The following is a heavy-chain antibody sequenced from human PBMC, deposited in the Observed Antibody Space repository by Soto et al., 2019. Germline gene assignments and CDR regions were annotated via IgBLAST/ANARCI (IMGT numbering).Heavy chain of an antibody. J-gene: IGHJ6*02. CDR3: VRCSDDFRYGLDV. CDR1: GYSFTDHY. V-gene: IGHV1-2*04. D-gene: IGHD2-21*02. CDR2: INPNTGVT. Sequence: ASVKVSCKASGYSFTDHYMHWVRQAPGQGLEWLGWINPNTGVTHFAQKFQGWVTMTRDTSINTAYMELTRLKSDDTAFYYCVRCSDDFRYGLDVWSRGTTVTVSS.